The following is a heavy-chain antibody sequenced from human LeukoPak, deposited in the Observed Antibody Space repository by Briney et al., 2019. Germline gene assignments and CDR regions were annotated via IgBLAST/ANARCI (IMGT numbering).Heavy chain of an antibody. CDR2: IYYSGST. Sequence: SETLSLTCTVSGGSISSSSYYWGWIRQPPGKGLEWIGSIYYSGSTYYNPSLKSRVTISVDTSKNQFSLKLSSVTAADTAVYYCARDGSGVRRYCDILTGYYKRSAFDYWGQGTLVTVSS. J-gene: IGHJ4*02. V-gene: IGHV4-39*07. D-gene: IGHD3-9*01. CDR3: ARDGSGVRRYCDILTGYYKRSAFDY. CDR1: GGSISSSSYY.